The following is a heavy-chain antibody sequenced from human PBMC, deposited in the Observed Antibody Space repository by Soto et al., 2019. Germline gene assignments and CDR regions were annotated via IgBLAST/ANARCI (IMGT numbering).Heavy chain of an antibody. CDR2: MSYTGST. V-gene: IGHV4-31*01. CDR3: SMVVVMAAIARYFAL. D-gene: IGHD2-21*02. Sequence: QVQLQESGPGLVKPSQTLSLICTVSGGSISSGGHYWGWIRQFPGNDLEWIGFMSYTGSTYYNPSLQSPVPMPTYSSKSPFFLLLSSVPAAVTAVYYRSMVVVMAAIARYFALWGRGTLVTVSS. J-gene: IGHJ2*01. CDR1: GGSISSGGHY.